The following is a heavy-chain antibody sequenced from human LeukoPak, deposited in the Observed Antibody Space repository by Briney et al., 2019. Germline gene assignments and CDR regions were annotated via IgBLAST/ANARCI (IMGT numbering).Heavy chain of an antibody. J-gene: IGHJ3*02. D-gene: IGHD3-10*01. Sequence: SETLSLTCTVSGRSISTGTYYWSWIRQPAGKGLEWIVRIYTRRSTNYNPSLKSRVTISVDTSKNQFSLKLNSVTAADTAVYYCARGDYYGSGSYYNSAFDIWGQGTMVTVSS. CDR2: IYTRRST. V-gene: IGHV4-61*02. CDR3: ARGDYYGSGSYYNSAFDI. CDR1: GRSISTGTYY.